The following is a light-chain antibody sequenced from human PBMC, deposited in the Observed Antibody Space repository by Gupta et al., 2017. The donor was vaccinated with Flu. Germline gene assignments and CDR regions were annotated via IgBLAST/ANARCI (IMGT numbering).Light chain of an antibody. J-gene: IGKJ2*01. CDR3: RQALQTPYT. V-gene: IGKV2-28*01. CDR2: LGS. Sequence: DIVMTQSPLSLPVTPGEPASISCRSSQCLLHSNGYNYLDWYLQKPGQSPQLLIYLGSNRASGVPDRFSGSGSGTDFTLKISRVEAEDVGVYYCRQALQTPYTFGQGTKLEIK. CDR1: QCLLHSNGYNY.